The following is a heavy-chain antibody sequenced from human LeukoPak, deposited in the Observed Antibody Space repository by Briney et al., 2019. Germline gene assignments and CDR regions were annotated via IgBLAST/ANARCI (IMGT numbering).Heavy chain of an antibody. J-gene: IGHJ3*02. CDR3: ARDYGRAFDI. Sequence: PSETLSLTCTVSGGSISSYYWSWIRQPPGKGLEWIGYIYYSGSANYNPSLKSRVTMSVDTSKNQFSLKLSSVTAADTAMYYCARDYGRAFDIWGQGTMVTVSS. D-gene: IGHD4-17*01. CDR2: IYYSGSA. V-gene: IGHV4-59*01. CDR1: GGSISSYY.